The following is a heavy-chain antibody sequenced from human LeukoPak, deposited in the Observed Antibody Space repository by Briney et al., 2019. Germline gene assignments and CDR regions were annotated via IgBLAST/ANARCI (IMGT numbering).Heavy chain of an antibody. V-gene: IGHV3-33*01. Sequence: AGGSLRLSCAASGFTFSSYGMHWVRQAPGKGLEWVAVIWYDGSNKYYADSVKGRFTISRDNSKNTLYLQMNSLRAEDTAVYFCAREAGSGSYYNFPDSWGQGTQVTVSS. D-gene: IGHD3-10*01. J-gene: IGHJ5*01. CDR2: IWYDGSNK. CDR3: AREAGSGSYYNFPDS. CDR1: GFTFSSYG.